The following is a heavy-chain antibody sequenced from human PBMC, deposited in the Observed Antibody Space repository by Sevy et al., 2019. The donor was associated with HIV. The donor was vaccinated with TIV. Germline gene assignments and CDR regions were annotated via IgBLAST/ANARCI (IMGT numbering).Heavy chain of an antibody. V-gene: IGHV3-30*02. D-gene: IGHD3-3*01. J-gene: IGHJ4*02. Sequence: GGSLRLSCAASGFTFSSYGMHWVRQAPGKGLEWVAFIRYDGSNKYYADSVKGRFTISRDNSKNTLYLQMNSLRAEDTAVYYCASDYDFWSGYLFHFDYWGQGTLVTVSS. CDR2: IRYDGSNK. CDR1: GFTFSSYG. CDR3: ASDYDFWSGYLFHFDY.